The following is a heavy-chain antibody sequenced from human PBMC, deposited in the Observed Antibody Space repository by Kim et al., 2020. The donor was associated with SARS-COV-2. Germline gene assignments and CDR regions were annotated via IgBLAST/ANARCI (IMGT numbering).Heavy chain of an antibody. CDR1: GFTFDDYA. D-gene: IGHD5-18*01. CDR3: AKADTADYYGMDV. V-gene: IGHV3-9*01. Sequence: GGSLRLSCAASGFTFDDYAMHWVRQAPGKGLEWVSGISWNSGSIGYADSVKGRFTISSDNAKNSLYLQMNSLRAEDTALYYCAKADTADYYGMDVWGQGTTVTVSS. J-gene: IGHJ6*02. CDR2: ISWNSGSI.